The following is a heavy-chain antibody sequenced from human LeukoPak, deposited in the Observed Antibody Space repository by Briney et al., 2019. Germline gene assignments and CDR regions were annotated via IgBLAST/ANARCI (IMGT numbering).Heavy chain of an antibody. CDR1: NGSISSSHSY. D-gene: IGHD5-18*01. CDR3: ARDTLRGDSYSNDLNWFDS. J-gene: IGHJ5*01. CDR2: VYHSGST. Sequence: SETLSLTCIVSNGSISSSHSYGCLIRQPPGKRLEWIGTVYHSGSTYKNPSLRSRVTMSVDTSKNQFSLKLHSVTAADTAVYYCARDTLRGDSYSNDLNWFDSWGQGTLVTVSS. V-gene: IGHV4-39*07.